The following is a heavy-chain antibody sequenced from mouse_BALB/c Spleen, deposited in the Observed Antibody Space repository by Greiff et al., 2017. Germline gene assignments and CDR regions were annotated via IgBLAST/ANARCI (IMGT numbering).Heavy chain of an antibody. J-gene: IGHJ4*01. CDR1: GYTFTDYN. CDR2: INPNNGGT. CDR3: ARDGYYAMDY. D-gene: IGHD2-3*01. V-gene: IGHV1-18*01. Sequence: VQLQQSGPELVKPGASVKISCKASGYTFTDYNMHWVKQSHGKSLEWIGDINPNNGGTIYNQKFKGKATLTVDKSSSTAYMELARLTSEDSAIYYCARDGYYAMDYWGQGTSVTVSS.